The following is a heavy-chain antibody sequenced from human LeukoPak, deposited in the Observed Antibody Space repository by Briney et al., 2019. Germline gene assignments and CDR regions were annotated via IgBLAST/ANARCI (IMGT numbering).Heavy chain of an antibody. Sequence: GGSLRLSCAASGFTFSSYWMNWVRQAPGKGLEWVSSISSSSSYIYYADSVKGRFTISRDNAKNSLYLQMNSLRAEDTAVYYCAREGKYSSGWYNYWGQGTLVTVSS. CDR3: AREGKYSSGWYNY. V-gene: IGHV3-21*01. CDR1: GFTFSSYW. CDR2: ISSSSSYI. J-gene: IGHJ4*02. D-gene: IGHD6-19*01.